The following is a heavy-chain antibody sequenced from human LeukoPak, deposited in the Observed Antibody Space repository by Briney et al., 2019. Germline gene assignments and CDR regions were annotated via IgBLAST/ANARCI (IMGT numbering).Heavy chain of an antibody. CDR2: IIPIFGTA. J-gene: IGHJ6*03. V-gene: IGHV1-69*05. Sequence: GASVKVSCKASGGTFSSYAISWVRQAPGQGLEWMGGIIPIFGTANYAQKFQGRVTMTTDTSTSTAYMELRSLRSDDTAVYYCARDFSSSSAVYYYYYMDVWGKGTTVTVSS. CDR1: GGTFSSYA. D-gene: IGHD6-6*01. CDR3: ARDFSSSSAVYYYYYMDV.